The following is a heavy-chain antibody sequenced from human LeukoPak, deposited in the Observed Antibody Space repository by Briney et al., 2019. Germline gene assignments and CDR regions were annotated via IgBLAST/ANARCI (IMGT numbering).Heavy chain of an antibody. CDR1: GYTFTSYG. Sequence: ASMKVSCKASGYTFTSYGISWVRQAPGQGLEWMGWISAYNGNTNYAQKLQGRVTMTTDTSTSTAYMELRSLSSDDTAVYYCARPILYYYDSSGYYDYWGQRTLVTVSS. V-gene: IGHV1-18*01. D-gene: IGHD3-22*01. CDR3: ARPILYYYDSSGYYDY. J-gene: IGHJ4*02. CDR2: ISAYNGNT.